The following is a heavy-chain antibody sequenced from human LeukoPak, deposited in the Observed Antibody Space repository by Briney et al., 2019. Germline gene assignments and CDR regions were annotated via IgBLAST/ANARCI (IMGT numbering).Heavy chain of an antibody. CDR3: AKGGWLDN. J-gene: IGHJ4*02. CDR2: INEDGSVE. Sequence: PGGSLRLSCTASGFTFSRLWVSWVRQAPGKGLEWVAKINEDGSVEYYVDSVKGRVTISSDNAKTSVSLQLNSLRVEDTAVYYCAKGGWLDNWGQGTLVIVSS. CDR1: GFTFSRLW. D-gene: IGHD1-26*01. V-gene: IGHV3-7*01.